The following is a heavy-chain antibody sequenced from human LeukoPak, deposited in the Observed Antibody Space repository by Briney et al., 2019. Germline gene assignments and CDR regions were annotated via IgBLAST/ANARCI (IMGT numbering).Heavy chain of an antibody. CDR3: ARAAFLGYFQH. CDR1: GFTFSNAW. Sequence: PGGSLRLSCAASGFTFSNAWMSWVRQAPGKGLEWVSYISSSSSTIYYADSVKGRFTISRDNAKNSLYLQMNSLRAEDTAVYYCARAAFLGYFQHWGQGTLVTVSS. V-gene: IGHV3-48*01. J-gene: IGHJ1*01. CDR2: ISSSSSTI. D-gene: IGHD2/OR15-2a*01.